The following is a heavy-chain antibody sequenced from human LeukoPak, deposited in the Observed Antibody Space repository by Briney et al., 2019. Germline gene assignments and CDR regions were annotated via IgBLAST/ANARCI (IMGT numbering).Heavy chain of an antibody. Sequence: SETLSLTCTVSGGSISSYYWSWIRQPPGKGLEWIGYIYYSGSTNYNPSLKSRVTISVDTSKNQFSLKLSSVTAADTAVYCCARELPYGNGMDVWGQGTTVTVSS. J-gene: IGHJ6*02. CDR3: ARELPYGNGMDV. CDR1: GGSISSYY. V-gene: IGHV4-59*01. CDR2: IYYSGST. D-gene: IGHD1-26*01.